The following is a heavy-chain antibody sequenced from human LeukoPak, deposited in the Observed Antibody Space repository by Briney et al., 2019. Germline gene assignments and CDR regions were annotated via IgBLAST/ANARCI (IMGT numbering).Heavy chain of an antibody. D-gene: IGHD6-19*01. CDR3: ARAISSGWPTLMYYFDY. Sequence: SETLSLTCTVSGVSISSYYWSWIRQPPGKGLEWIGYIYYSGSTNYNPSLKSRVTISVDTSKNQFSLKLSSVTAADTAVYYCARAISSGWPTLMYYFDYWGQGTLVTVSS. CDR2: IYYSGST. V-gene: IGHV4-59*01. J-gene: IGHJ4*02. CDR1: GVSISSYY.